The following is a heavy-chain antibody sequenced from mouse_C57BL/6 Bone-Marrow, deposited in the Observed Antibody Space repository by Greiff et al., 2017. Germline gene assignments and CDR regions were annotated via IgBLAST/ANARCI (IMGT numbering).Heavy chain of an antibody. CDR1: GYTFTDYY. Sequence: VQLQQSGPELVKPGASVKISCKASGYTFTDYYINWVKQRPGQGLEWIGWIFPGSGSTYYNEKFKGKATLTVDKASSTAYMLLSSLTSEDSAVYFCARGGGSSYDWYFDVWGTGTTVTVSS. V-gene: IGHV1-75*01. CDR3: ARGGGSSYDWYFDV. D-gene: IGHD1-1*01. J-gene: IGHJ1*03. CDR2: IFPGSGST.